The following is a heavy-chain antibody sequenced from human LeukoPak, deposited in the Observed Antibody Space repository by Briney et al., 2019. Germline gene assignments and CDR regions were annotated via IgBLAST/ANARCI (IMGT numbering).Heavy chain of an antibody. CDR3: ARSTVTTYHGAYYYYYGMDV. J-gene: IGHJ6*02. D-gene: IGHD4-17*01. V-gene: IGHV4-39*01. Sequence: SETLSLTCTVSGGSISSSSYYWGWIRQPPGKGLEWIGSIYYSGSTYYNPSLKSRVTISVDTSKNQFSLKLSSVTAADTAVYYCARSTVTTYHGAYYYYYGMDVWGQGTTVTVSS. CDR2: IYYSGST. CDR1: GGSISSSSYY.